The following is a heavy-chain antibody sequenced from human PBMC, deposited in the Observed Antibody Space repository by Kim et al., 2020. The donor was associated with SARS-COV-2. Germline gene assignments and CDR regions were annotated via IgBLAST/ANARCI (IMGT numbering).Heavy chain of an antibody. J-gene: IGHJ4*02. V-gene: IGHV5-51*01. CDR3: ARLSGDYEDPEDY. D-gene: IGHD4-17*01. Sequence: YSPSCQGQVTISADKSISAAYLQWSSLKASDTAMYYCARLSGDYEDPEDYWGQGTLVTVSS.